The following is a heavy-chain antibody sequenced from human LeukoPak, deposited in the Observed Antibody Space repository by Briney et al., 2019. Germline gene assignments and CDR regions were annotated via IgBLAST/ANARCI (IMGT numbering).Heavy chain of an antibody. Sequence: TGGSLRLSCAASGFTFSSYWMHWVRQAPGKGLVWVSRIDSDRNTTIYADSVKGRFTISRDNAKKTLYLQMNSLRVEDTAVYYCARAGYGYFDLWGRGTLVTVSS. CDR3: ARAGYGYFDL. CDR1: GFTFSSYW. J-gene: IGHJ2*01. V-gene: IGHV3-74*01. CDR2: IDSDRNTT. D-gene: IGHD5-18*01.